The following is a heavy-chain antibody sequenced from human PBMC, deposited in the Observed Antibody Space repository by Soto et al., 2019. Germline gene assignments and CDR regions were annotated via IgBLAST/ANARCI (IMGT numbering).Heavy chain of an antibody. CDR1: GFTFSSYA. CDR3: ARSSSRGFDAFDI. V-gene: IGHV3-30-3*01. D-gene: IGHD6-6*01. J-gene: IGHJ3*02. CDR2: ISYDGSNK. Sequence: GGSLRLSCAASGFTFSSYAMHWVRQAPGKGLEWVAVISYDGSNKYYADSVKGRFTISRDNSKNTLYLQMNSLRAEDTAVYYCARSSSRGFDAFDIWGQGTMVTVSS.